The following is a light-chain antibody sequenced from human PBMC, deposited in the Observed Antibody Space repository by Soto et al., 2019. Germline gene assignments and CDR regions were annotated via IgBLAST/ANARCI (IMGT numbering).Light chain of an antibody. CDR1: SSDIGGYNY. Sequence: QSALTQPASVSGSPGQSITISCTGTSSDIGGYNYVSWYQQHPGKAPKLLIYGVSNRPSGVSDRFSGSKSGNTASLTISGLQAEDEADYYCNSYRSSVIPVVFGGGNQLTVL. CDR2: GVS. CDR3: NSYRSSVIPVV. V-gene: IGLV2-14*01. J-gene: IGLJ2*01.